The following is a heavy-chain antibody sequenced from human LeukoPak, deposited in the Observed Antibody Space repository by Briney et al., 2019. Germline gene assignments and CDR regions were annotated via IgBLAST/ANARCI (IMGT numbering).Heavy chain of an antibody. CDR2: ISSSGSTI. CDR3: ARPYCSGGSCYPQSYYFDY. V-gene: IGHV3-48*03. D-gene: IGHD2-15*01. Sequence: GGSPRLSCAASGFTFSSYEMNWVRQAPGKGLEWVSYISSSGSTIYYADSVKGRFTISRDNAKNSLYLQMNSLRAEDTAVYYCARPYCSGGSCYPQSYYFDYWGQGTLVTVSS. CDR1: GFTFSSYE. J-gene: IGHJ4*02.